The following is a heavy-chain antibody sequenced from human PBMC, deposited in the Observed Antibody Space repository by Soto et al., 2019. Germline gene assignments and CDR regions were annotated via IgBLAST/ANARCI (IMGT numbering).Heavy chain of an antibody. V-gene: IGHV3-23*01. CDR3: ARDFSMVIVAPGY. J-gene: IGHJ4*02. D-gene: IGHD5-12*01. CDR1: GFTFSGYA. Sequence: GGSQRLSCAASGFTFSGYAMSWVRQAPGKGLEWVSAISGSGGSTYYADSGKGRFTISRDNAKNSLYLQMNSLRAEDTAVYYCARDFSMVIVAPGYWGQGTLVTVSS. CDR2: ISGSGGST.